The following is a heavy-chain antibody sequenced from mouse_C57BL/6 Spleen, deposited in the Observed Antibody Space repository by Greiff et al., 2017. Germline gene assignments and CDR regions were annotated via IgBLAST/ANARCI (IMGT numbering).Heavy chain of an antibody. CDR3: ARGDPSYDYGVEWYFDV. V-gene: IGHV3-6*01. D-gene: IGHD2-4*01. CDR2: ISYDGSN. CDR1: GYSITSGYY. Sequence: VQLQQSGPGLVKPSQSLSLTCSVTGYSITSGYYWNWIRQFPGNKLEWMGYISYDGSNNYNPSLKNRISITRDTSKNQFFLKLNSVTTEDTATYYCARGDPSYDYGVEWYFDVWGTGTTVTVSS. J-gene: IGHJ1*03.